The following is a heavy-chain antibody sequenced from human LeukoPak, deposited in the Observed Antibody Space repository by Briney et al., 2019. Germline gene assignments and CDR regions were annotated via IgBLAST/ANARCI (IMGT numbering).Heavy chain of an antibody. CDR1: GGPLSSYH. CDR3: AVDYGDYLYPL. D-gene: IGHD4-17*01. Sequence: SDALSLTCTVPGGPLSSYHWSWIRQTARKGLEWIGRIDTSGSTNYNPPLKSRVPLSVDPPKNQFSPKLSSVTAADTAGYYCAVDYGDYLYPLWGRGTLVTVS. CDR2: IDTSGST. V-gene: IGHV4-4*07. J-gene: IGHJ2*01.